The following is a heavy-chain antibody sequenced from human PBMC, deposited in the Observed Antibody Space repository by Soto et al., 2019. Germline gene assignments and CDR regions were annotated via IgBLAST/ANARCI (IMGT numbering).Heavy chain of an antibody. D-gene: IGHD2-2*01. CDR3: ARVVRRNASDI. CDR2: IYYSGST. Sequence: SETLSLTCAVSGYSISSSNWWGWIRQPPGKGLEWIGYIYYSGSTYYNPSLKSRVTMSVDTSKNQFSLKLSSVTAVDTAVYYCARVVRRNASDIWGQGTMVTVSS. J-gene: IGHJ3*02. V-gene: IGHV4-28*01. CDR1: GYSISSSNW.